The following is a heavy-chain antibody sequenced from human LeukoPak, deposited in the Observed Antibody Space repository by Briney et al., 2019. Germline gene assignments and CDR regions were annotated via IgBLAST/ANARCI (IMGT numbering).Heavy chain of an antibody. CDR2: ISYDGSNK. CDR3: ARDGLWELLLDY. CDR1: GFTFSSYG. D-gene: IGHD1-26*01. Sequence: GGSLRLSCAASGFTFSSYGMHWVRQAPGKGLEWVAVISYDGSNKYYADSVKGRFTISRDNSKNTLYLQMNSLRAEDTAVYYCARDGLWELLLDYCGQGTLVTVSS. J-gene: IGHJ4*02. V-gene: IGHV3-30*19.